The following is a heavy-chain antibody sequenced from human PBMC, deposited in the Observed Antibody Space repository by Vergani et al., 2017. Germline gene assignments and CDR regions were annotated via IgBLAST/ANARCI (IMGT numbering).Heavy chain of an antibody. V-gene: IGHV1-69*11. CDR3: ARDEGMIAAAGNCDY. CDR1: GGTFSSYA. Sequence: QVQLVQSGAEVKKPGSSVKVSCKASGGTFSSYAISWVRQAPGQGLEWMGRIIPILGTANYAQKFQGRVTITADESTSTAYMELSSLRSDVTAGYYCARDEGMIAAAGNCDYWGQGTLVTVSS. D-gene: IGHD6-13*01. CDR2: IIPILGTA. J-gene: IGHJ4*02.